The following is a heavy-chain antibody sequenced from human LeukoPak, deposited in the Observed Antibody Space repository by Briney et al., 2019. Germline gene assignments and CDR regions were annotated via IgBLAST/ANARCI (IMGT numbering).Heavy chain of an antibody. CDR3: ARVGAEYCSSTSCHFFDY. CDR2: ISYDGSNK. CDR1: GFTFSSYA. V-gene: IGHV3-30*01. D-gene: IGHD2-2*01. J-gene: IGHJ4*02. Sequence: GGSLRLSCAASGFTFSSYAMHWVRQAPGKGLEWVAVISYDGSNKYYADSVKGRFTISRDNSKNTLYLQMNSLRAEDTAVYYCARVGAEYCSSTSCHFFDYWGQGTLVTVFS.